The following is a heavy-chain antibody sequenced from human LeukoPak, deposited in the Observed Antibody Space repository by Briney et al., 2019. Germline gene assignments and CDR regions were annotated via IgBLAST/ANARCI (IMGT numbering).Heavy chain of an antibody. CDR2: ISGSGDNT. CDR1: GFTFSSYA. J-gene: IGHJ5*02. Sequence: PGGSLRLSCAASGFTFSSYAMSWVRQAPGKGLEWVSGISGSGDNTYYADSVKGRFTISRDNSKNTLYLQMNSLRAEDTAVYYCVKVYQLPIRWFDPWGQGTLVTVSS. D-gene: IGHD2-2*01. V-gene: IGHV3-23*01. CDR3: VKVYQLPIRWFDP.